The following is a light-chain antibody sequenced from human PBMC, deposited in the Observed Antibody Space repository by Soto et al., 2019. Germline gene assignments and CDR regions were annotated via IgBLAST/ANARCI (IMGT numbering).Light chain of an antibody. Sequence: EIMLTQSPATLSLSPGERATLSCRPSQGVSCCFAYYQHRRGQAPRPLISDASSRATGIPARFSGTGSGTDFTLTINSLELENFAVYSCQQRSNWLTFGGGTKVEIK. CDR1: QGVSCC. CDR2: DAS. CDR3: QQRSNWLT. J-gene: IGKJ4*01. V-gene: IGKV3-11*01.